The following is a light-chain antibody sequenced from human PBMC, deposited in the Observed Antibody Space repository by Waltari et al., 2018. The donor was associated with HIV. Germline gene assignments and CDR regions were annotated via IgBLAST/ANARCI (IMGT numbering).Light chain of an antibody. V-gene: IGKV1-39*01. J-gene: IGKJ5*01. CDR3: QQTYSVSIT. CDR1: QNIKTF. CDR2: GVS. Sequence: QLTQSPSSLSASLGDKITITCRASQNIKTFLNWYQLRPGKAPRLLIHGVSGRPTGVPSRFSGGGSGADFTLTINNLQPEDFASYFCQQTYSVSITFGPGTRVEI.